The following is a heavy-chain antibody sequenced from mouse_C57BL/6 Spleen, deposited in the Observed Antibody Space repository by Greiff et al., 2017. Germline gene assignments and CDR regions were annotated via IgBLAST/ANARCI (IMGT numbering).Heavy chain of an antibody. Sequence: VHLVESGGGLVKPGGSLKLSCAASGFTFSDYGMHWVRQAPEKGLEWVAYISSGSSTIYYADTGKGRFTISRDNAKNTLFLQMTSLRSEDTAMYYCARESSGPWFAYWGQGTLVTVSA. J-gene: IGHJ3*01. CDR3: ARESSGPWFAY. V-gene: IGHV5-17*01. CDR2: ISSGSSTI. D-gene: IGHD3-2*02. CDR1: GFTFSDYG.